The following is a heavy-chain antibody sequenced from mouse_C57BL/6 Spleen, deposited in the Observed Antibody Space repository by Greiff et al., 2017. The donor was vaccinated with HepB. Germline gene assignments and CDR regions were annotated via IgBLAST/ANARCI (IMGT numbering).Heavy chain of an antibody. CDR1: GYTFTSYW. CDR3: ARPGYSPYYFDY. D-gene: IGHD2-3*01. CDR2: IDPSDSYT. J-gene: IGHJ2*01. V-gene: IGHV1-50*01. Sequence: QVQLQQPGAELVKPGASVKLSCKASGYTFTSYWMQWVKQRPGQGLEWIGEIDPSDSYTNYNQKFKGKATLTVDTSSSTAYMQLSSLTSEDSAVYYCARPGYSPYYFDYWGQGTTLTVSS.